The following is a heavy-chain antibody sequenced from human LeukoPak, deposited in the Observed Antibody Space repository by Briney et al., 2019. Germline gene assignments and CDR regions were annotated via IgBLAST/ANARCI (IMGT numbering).Heavy chain of an antibody. Sequence: ASVKVSCKASGYTFTSYGISWVRQAPGQGLERMGWISAYNGNTNYAQKLQGRVTMTTDTSTSTAYMELRSLRSDDTAVYYCAREWASDGYSILAYWGQGTLVTVSS. J-gene: IGHJ4*02. D-gene: IGHD5-24*01. V-gene: IGHV1-18*01. CDR3: AREWASDGYSILAY. CDR1: GYTFTSYG. CDR2: ISAYNGNT.